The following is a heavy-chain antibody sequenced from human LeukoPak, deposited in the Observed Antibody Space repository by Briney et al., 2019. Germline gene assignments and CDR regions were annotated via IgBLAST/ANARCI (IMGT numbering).Heavy chain of an antibody. Sequence: ASVKVSCKASGYTFTSYYMHWVRQAPGKGLEWMGGFDPEDGETIYAQKFQGRVTMTEDTSTDTAYMELSSLRSEDTAVYYCATVSRSFDWLLYYDYWGQGTLVTVSS. CDR1: GYTFTSYY. D-gene: IGHD3-9*01. V-gene: IGHV1-24*01. CDR2: FDPEDGET. CDR3: ATVSRSFDWLLYYDY. J-gene: IGHJ4*02.